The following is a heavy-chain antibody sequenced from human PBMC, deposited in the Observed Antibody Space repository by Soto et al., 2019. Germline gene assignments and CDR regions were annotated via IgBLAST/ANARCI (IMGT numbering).Heavy chain of an antibody. CDR3: ARVDGSQKGAFDI. V-gene: IGHV4-38-2*01. CDR1: GYSISSGYY. CDR2: IYHSGST. Sequence: SGTLSLSCAVSGYSISSGYYWGWIRQPPGKGLEWIGSIYHSGSTYYNPSLKSRVTISVDTSKNQFSLKLSSVTAADTAVYYCARVDGSQKGAFDIWGQGTMVTVSS. D-gene: IGHD1-26*01. J-gene: IGHJ3*02.